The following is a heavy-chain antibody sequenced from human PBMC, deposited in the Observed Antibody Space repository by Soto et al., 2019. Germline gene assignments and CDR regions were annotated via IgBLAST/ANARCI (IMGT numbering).Heavy chain of an antibody. CDR3: ARDQAAAPDGMDV. Sequence: EVQLVESGGGLVKPGGSLRLSCAASGFTFSSYSMNWVRQAPGKGLEWVSSISSSSSYIYYADSVKGRFTISRDNAKNSLYLQMNSLRAEDTAVYYCARDQAAAPDGMDVWGQGTTVTVSS. CDR2: ISSSSSYI. D-gene: IGHD6-13*01. V-gene: IGHV3-21*01. CDR1: GFTFSSYS. J-gene: IGHJ6*02.